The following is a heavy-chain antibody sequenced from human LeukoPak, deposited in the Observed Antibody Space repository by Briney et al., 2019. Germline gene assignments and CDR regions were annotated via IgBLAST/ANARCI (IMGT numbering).Heavy chain of an antibody. Sequence: GGSLRLSCAASGFTFSSYAMHWVRQAPGKGLEWVAVISYDGSNKYYADSVKGRFTISRDNPKNTLYLQMNSLRAEDTAVYYCARDKEQQLGIDAFDIWGQGTMVTVSS. V-gene: IGHV3-30-3*01. D-gene: IGHD6-13*01. CDR3: ARDKEQQLGIDAFDI. CDR2: ISYDGSNK. CDR1: GFTFSSYA. J-gene: IGHJ3*02.